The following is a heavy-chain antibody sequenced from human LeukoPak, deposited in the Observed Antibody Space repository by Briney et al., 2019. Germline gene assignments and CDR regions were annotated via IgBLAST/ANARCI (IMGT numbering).Heavy chain of an antibody. V-gene: IGHV4-39*07. CDR2: IYHSGST. CDR3: ARTMVRGVLDAFDI. Sequence: SETLSLTCTVSGGSISSSSYYWGWIRQPPGKGLEWIGSIYHSGSTYYNPSLKSRVTISVDTSKNQFSLKLSSVTAADTAVYYCARTMVRGVLDAFDIWGQGTMVTVSS. J-gene: IGHJ3*02. D-gene: IGHD3-10*01. CDR1: GGSISSSSYY.